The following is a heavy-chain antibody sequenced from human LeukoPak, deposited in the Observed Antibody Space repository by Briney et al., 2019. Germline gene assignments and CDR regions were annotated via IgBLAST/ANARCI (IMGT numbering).Heavy chain of an antibody. Sequence: PGGSLRLSYAASGFTFGSYAMSWVRQAPGKGLEWVSAISGSGGSTYYADSVKGRFTISRDNSKNTLYLQMNSLRAEDTAVYYCAKAEMAIISQYYFDYWGQGTLVTVSS. CDR2: ISGSGGST. J-gene: IGHJ4*02. V-gene: IGHV3-23*01. CDR1: GFTFGSYA. CDR3: AKAEMAIISQYYFDY. D-gene: IGHD5-24*01.